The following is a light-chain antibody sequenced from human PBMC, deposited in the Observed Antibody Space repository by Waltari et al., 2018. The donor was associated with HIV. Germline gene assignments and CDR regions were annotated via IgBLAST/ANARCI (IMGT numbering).Light chain of an antibody. Sequence: IVMTQSPDSLAVSLVERAPITCKSSQSVLSSSNNKNYLVWYQQKPGQPPKLLFYWASTRESGVPDRFSGSGSGTDFTLTISALQAEDVAVYYCQQYYTTPQTFGQGTKLEIK. J-gene: IGKJ2*01. CDR3: QQYYTTPQT. V-gene: IGKV4-1*01. CDR1: QSVLSSSNNKNY. CDR2: WAS.